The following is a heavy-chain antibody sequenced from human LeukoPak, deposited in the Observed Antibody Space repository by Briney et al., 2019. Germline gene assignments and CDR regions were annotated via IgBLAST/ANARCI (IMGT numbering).Heavy chain of an antibody. D-gene: IGHD3-3*02. CDR3: AKNLAS. CDR1: GYTFTGHY. CDR2: IHPNSGDT. V-gene: IGHV1-2*06. J-gene: IGHJ5*02. Sequence: ASVKVSCKASGYTFTGHYMHWVRQAPGQGLEWMGRIHPNSGDTIYAQIFQGRATMTRDTSVSTAYMELSSLTSGDTAVYYCAKNLASWGQGTLVTVSS.